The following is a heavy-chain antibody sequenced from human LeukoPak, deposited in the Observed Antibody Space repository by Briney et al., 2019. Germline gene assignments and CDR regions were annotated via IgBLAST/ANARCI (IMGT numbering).Heavy chain of an antibody. D-gene: IGHD3/OR15-3a*01. V-gene: IGHV4-39*01. CDR1: GGSISSSSYY. Sequence: SETLSLTCTVSGGSISSSSYYWGWIRQPPGKGLEWIGSIYYSGSTYYNPSLKSRVTISVDTSKNQFSLKLSSVTAADTAVYYCARHLDVSNLDAFDIWGQGTMVTASS. CDR2: IYYSGST. CDR3: ARHLDVSNLDAFDI. J-gene: IGHJ3*02.